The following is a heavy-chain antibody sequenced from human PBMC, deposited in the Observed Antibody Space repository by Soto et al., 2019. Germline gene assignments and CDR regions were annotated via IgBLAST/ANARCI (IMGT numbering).Heavy chain of an antibody. J-gene: IGHJ5*02. CDR1: GGTISGYY. V-gene: IGHV4-4*07. D-gene: IGHD3-3*01. CDR3: ARGQRFSDWFDP. Sequence: SETLSLTCTVTGGTISGYYWTWIRQSAGGGLEWIGRIYSSGSTNYNPSLKGRVTISLDTSMNHFSLRLSSVTAADTAVYYCARGQRFSDWFDPWGQGTLVTVSS. CDR2: IYSSGST.